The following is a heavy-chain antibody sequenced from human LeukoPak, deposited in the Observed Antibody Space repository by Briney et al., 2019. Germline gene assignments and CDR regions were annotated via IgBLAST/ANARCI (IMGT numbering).Heavy chain of an antibody. CDR2: IYYSGRT. Sequence: SETLSLTCTVSAGSISSSNYYWGWIRQPPGKGLEWIGSIYYSGRTYYNPSLKSRVTISVDTSKKQFSLKLSSVTAADTAVYYCARRSGGEFDYWGQGTLVTVSS. CDR3: ARRSGGEFDY. J-gene: IGHJ4*02. V-gene: IGHV4-39*01. CDR1: AGSISSSNYY. D-gene: IGHD2-8*02.